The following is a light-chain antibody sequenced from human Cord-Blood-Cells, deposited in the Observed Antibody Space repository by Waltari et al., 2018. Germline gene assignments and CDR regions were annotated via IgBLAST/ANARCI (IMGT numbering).Light chain of an antibody. CDR1: RSDVGRYNL. CDR2: EVS. J-gene: IGLJ2*01. CDR3: CSYAGSSTYVV. V-gene: IGLV2-23*02. Sequence: QSALTQPASVSGSPGQSITISCTGTRSDVGRYNLVPWYQQPPGKAPKLLIYEVSKRPSGVSNRFSGSKSGNTASLTISGLQAEDEADYYCCSYAGSSTYVVFGGGTKLTVL.